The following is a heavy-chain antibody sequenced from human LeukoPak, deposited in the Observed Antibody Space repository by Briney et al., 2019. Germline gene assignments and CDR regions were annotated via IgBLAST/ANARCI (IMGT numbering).Heavy chain of an antibody. J-gene: IGHJ4*02. CDR1: GYTFTGYY. CDR3: ARESYGDYVYY. Sequence: GASVKVSCKASGYTFTGYYMHWVRQAPGQGLEWVGRINPNSGGTNYAQKFQGRVTMTRDTSISTAYMELSRLRSDDTAVYYCARESYGDYVYYWGQGTLVTVSS. CDR2: INPNSGGT. D-gene: IGHD4-17*01. V-gene: IGHV1-2*06.